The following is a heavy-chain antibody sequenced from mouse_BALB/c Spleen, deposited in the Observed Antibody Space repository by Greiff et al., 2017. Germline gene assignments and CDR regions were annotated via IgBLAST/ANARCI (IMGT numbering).Heavy chain of an antibody. J-gene: IGHJ4*01. Sequence: EVHLVESGGGLVQPGGSRKLSCAASGFTFSSFGMHWVRQAPEKGLEWVAYISSGSSTIYYADTVKGRFTISRDNPKNTLFLQMTSLRSEDTAMYYCARRSRTTVVATYYYAMDYWGQGTSVTVSS. D-gene: IGHD1-1*01. CDR3: ARRSRTTVVATYYYAMDY. CDR2: ISSGSSTI. V-gene: IGHV5-17*02. CDR1: GFTFSSFG.